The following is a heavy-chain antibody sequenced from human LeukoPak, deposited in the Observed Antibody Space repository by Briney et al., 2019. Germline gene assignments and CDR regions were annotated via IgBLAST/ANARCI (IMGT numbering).Heavy chain of an antibody. D-gene: IGHD3-10*01. CDR3: ARGLGLVRGVIITSFDY. V-gene: IGHV1-8*01. J-gene: IGHJ4*02. CDR2: MYPNSGNT. CDR1: GYTFTSYD. Sequence: ASVKVSCKASGYTFTSYDINWVRQATGQGLEWMGWMYPNSGNTGYAQKFQGRVTMTRNTSISTAYMELSSLRSEDTAVYYCARGLGLVRGVIITSFDYWGQGTLVTVSS.